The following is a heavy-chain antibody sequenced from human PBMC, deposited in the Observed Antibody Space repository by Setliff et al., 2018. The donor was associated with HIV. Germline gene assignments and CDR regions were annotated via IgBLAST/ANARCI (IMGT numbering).Heavy chain of an antibody. J-gene: IGHJ4*02. V-gene: IGHV4-4*07. Sequence: SLTCTVSGGSISSYYWSWIRQPAGKGLEWIGRIYTSGSTNYNPSLKSRVTMSVDTSKNQFSLKLNSVTAADTAIYYCARAGMGALRSLFDYWGQGTLVTVS. CDR1: GGSISSYY. D-gene: IGHD1-26*01. CDR3: ARAGMGALRSLFDY. CDR2: IYTSGST.